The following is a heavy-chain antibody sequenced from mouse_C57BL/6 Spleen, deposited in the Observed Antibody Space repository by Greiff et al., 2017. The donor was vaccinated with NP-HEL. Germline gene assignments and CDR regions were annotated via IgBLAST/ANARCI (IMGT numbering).Heavy chain of an antibody. D-gene: IGHD1-1*01. CDR2: INYDGSST. J-gene: IGHJ1*03. CDR1: GFTFSDYY. Sequence: EVMLVESEGGLVQPGSSMKLSCTASGFTFSDYYMAWVRQVPEKGLEWVANINYDGSSTYYLDSLKSRFIISRDNAKNILYLQMSSLKSEDTATYYCAGGVYYGSSYGYFDVWGTGTTVTVSS. V-gene: IGHV5-16*01. CDR3: AGGVYYGSSYGYFDV.